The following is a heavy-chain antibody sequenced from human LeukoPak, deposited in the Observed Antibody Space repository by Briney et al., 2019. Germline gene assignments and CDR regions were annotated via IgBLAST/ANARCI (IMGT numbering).Heavy chain of an antibody. V-gene: IGHV3-72*01. CDR2: SRNKANSYTT. D-gene: IGHD2-8*01. CDR1: GFIFSDHF. Sequence: PGGSLRLSCAPSGFIFSDHFMDWVRQAPGKGLEWVGRSRNKANSYTTQYAASVQGRFTISRDDSQNSLYLQMNSLKAEDTAVYYCVRGRNGFDFWGQGTLVTVSS. J-gene: IGHJ4*02. CDR3: VRGRNGFDF.